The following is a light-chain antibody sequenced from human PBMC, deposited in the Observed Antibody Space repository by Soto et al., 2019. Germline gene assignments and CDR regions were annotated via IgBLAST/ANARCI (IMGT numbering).Light chain of an antibody. CDR3: QQYADWPKT. CDR1: QSVRSS. CDR2: AAS. J-gene: IGKJ1*01. Sequence: EIVMTQSPGTLSVSPGERATLFCRASQSVRSSLAWYQQKPGQAPRLFIYAASTRAAGVPARFSGSGSGTEFTLTISSLQSEDFAVYFCQQYADWPKTFGQGTKVDIK. V-gene: IGKV3-15*01.